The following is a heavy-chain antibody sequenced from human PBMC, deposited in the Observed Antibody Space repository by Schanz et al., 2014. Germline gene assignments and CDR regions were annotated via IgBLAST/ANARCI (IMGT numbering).Heavy chain of an antibody. Sequence: QEQLVDSGGGLVKPGGSLRLSCTASGFPFSDYFMAWIRQPPGRGLEWVSAMNESHSTIYYADSVRGRFTISRDNAENTLFLQMNSLRAEDTAVYYCARKVVATIGGYYDNWGQGTLVIVSS. J-gene: IGHJ4*02. CDR3: ARKVVATIGGYYDN. D-gene: IGHD5-12*01. CDR2: MNESHSTI. V-gene: IGHV3-11*01. CDR1: GFPFSDYF.